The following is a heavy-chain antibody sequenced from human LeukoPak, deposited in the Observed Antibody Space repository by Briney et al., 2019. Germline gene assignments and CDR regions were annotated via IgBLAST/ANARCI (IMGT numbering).Heavy chain of an antibody. CDR2: INGPSTNI. J-gene: IGHJ4*02. CDR1: GFKFGDYF. D-gene: IGHD2-8*01. CDR3: ATSRVYDY. Sequence: GGSLRLSCEASGFKFGDYFMSWLRQFPGKGLEGIAFINGPSTNIDYADSVRGPFIISRDNGKNSLYLHMHSPRTEDTAVYYCATSRVYDYWGQGALVTVSS. V-gene: IGHV3-11*04.